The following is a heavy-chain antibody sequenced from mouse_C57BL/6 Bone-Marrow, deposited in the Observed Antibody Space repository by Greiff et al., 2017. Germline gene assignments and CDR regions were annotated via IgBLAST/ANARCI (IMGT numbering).Heavy chain of an antibody. CDR2: IDPENGDT. J-gene: IGHJ2*01. V-gene: IGHV14-4*01. CDR3: TPYYYDSTPDY. D-gene: IGHD1-1*01. Sequence: VQLQQSGAELVRPGASVKLSCTASGFNIKDDYMHWVKQRPEQGPEWIGWIDPENGDTEYASKFQGKTTIAADTSSITAYLQLSSLTSEDTAVYYCTPYYYDSTPDYWDQGSTLTVSA. CDR1: GFNIKDDY.